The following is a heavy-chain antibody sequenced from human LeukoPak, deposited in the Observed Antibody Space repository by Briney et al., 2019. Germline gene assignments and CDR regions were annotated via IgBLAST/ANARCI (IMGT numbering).Heavy chain of an antibody. CDR1: GFTFSGAG. CDR2: IREDGSEK. V-gene: IGHV3-7*01. CDR3: ARGLKGYSSGWYRDY. D-gene: IGHD6-19*01. Sequence: GGSLRLSCTASGFTFSGAGMTWVRQAPGKGLEWVADIREDGSEKNYVDSVKGRFTISRDNSKNTLYLQMGSLRGGDMAVYYCARGLKGYSSGWYRDYWRQATLVTDPS. J-gene: IGHJ4*02.